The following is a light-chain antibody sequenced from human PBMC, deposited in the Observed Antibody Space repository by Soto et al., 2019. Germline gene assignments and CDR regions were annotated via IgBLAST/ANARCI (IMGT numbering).Light chain of an antibody. CDR2: GAS. V-gene: IGKV3-20*01. CDR3: QQYGSSPLT. Sequence: ELVLTQSPGTLSLSPGERATLSCRASQTVNNNYLAWYQQIPGQAPRLLISGASGRATGTPDRFSGSASGTDFTLTISRPEPEDFAVYYCQQYGSSPLTFGGGTKVEIK. CDR1: QTVNNNY. J-gene: IGKJ4*01.